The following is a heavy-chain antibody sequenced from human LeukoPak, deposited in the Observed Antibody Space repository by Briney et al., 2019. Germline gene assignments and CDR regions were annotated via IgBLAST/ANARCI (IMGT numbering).Heavy chain of an antibody. CDR1: GDSITSTTYA. J-gene: IGHJ4*02. D-gene: IGHD3-16*01. CDR2: LFYSGTT. CDR3: ARVSGWGPSKKCFDH. V-gene: IGHV4-39*01. Sequence: SETLSLTCSVSGDSITSTTYAWGWIRQPPGKGLEWIGSLFYSGTTYYNPSLKSRVTISVDTSKNQFSLKLTSVTAADSAVYYCARVSGWGPSKKCFDHWGQGTLVTVSP.